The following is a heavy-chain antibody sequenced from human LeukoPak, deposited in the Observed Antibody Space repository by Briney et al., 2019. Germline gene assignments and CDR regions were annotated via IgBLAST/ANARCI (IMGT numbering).Heavy chain of an antibody. CDR3: AKEQDNQLLLSHFDY. V-gene: IGHV3-23*01. CDR1: GFIFSNYA. Sequence: GGSLRLSCTGFIFSNYAVIWVRQAPGKGLEWVSAVSGDGVRTFYADSVKGRFTISRDNSMSTVSLQMNSLRAEDTAVYYCAKEQDNQLLLSHFDYWGQGILVTVSS. J-gene: IGHJ4*02. CDR2: VSGDGVRT. D-gene: IGHD2-2*01.